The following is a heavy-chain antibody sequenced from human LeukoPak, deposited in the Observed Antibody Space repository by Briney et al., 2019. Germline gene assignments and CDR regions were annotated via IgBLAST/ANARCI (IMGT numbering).Heavy chain of an antibody. CDR1: GDSVSSNSAA. J-gene: IGHJ3*02. Sequence: SQTLSLTCAISGDSVSSNSAAWNWIRQSPSRGLEWLGRTYYRSKWYYEYAVFVKSRITINPETSKNQFSLQLNSLTPEDTAVYYCARFSRDAFDIWGQGTMLSVSS. D-gene: IGHD3-3*02. CDR3: ARFSRDAFDI. V-gene: IGHV6-1*01. CDR2: TYYRSKWYY.